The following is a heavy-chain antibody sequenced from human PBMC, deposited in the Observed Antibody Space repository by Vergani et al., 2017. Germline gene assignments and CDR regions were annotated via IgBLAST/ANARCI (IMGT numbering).Heavy chain of an antibody. CDR2: ISSSGSTI. CDR1: GFTFSSYW. CDR3: ARAEVIYDILTGYYIGPPGY. V-gene: IGHV3-48*04. D-gene: IGHD3-9*01. Sequence: EVQLVESGGGLVQPGGSLRLSCAASGFTFSSYWMSWIRQAPGKGLEWVSYISSSGSTIYYADSVKGRFTISRDNAKNSLYLQMNSLRAEDTAVYYCARAEVIYDILTGYYIGPPGYWGQGTLVTVSS. J-gene: IGHJ4*02.